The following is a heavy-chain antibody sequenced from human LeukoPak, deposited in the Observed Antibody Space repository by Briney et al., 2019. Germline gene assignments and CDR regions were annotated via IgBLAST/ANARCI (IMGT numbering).Heavy chain of an antibody. CDR2: IHYSGST. D-gene: IGHD6-13*01. Sequence: SETLSLTCAVSGGSISSYYWSWLRQPPGRGLEWIWSIHYSGSTSYNSSLKSRVTISVDTSKNQFSLKLSSVTPADTAVYYCARQVYSSSWSYYFDSWGQGILVTVSS. V-gene: IGHV4-59*01. CDR3: ARQVYSSSWSYYFDS. J-gene: IGHJ4*02. CDR1: GGSISSYY.